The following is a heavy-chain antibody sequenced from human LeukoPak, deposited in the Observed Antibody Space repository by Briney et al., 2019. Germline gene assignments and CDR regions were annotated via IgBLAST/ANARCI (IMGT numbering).Heavy chain of an antibody. J-gene: IGHJ6*03. CDR1: GYTSTSYG. D-gene: IGHD2-2*01. CDR3: ATGTPPPTDIVVVPAAITYYYYYMDV. V-gene: IGHV1-18*01. CDR2: ISAYNGNT. Sequence: ASVKVSCKASGYTSTSYGISWVRQAPGQGLEWMGWISAYNGNTNYAQKLQGRVTMTTDTSTSTAYMELSSLRSEDTAVYYCATGTPPPTDIVVVPAAITYYYYYMDVWGKGTTVTVSS.